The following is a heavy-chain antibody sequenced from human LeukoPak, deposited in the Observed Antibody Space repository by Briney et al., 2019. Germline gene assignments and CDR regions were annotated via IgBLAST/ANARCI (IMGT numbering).Heavy chain of an antibody. CDR1: GFNFNAAW. CDR2: LKSRGGGETA. J-gene: IGHJ6*03. V-gene: IGHV3-15*01. Sequence: PGGSLRLSCAVSGFNFNAAWMSWVRQAPGKGLEWVGRLKSRGGGETADYSAPVKGRFTVSRDDSKNTLYLQMNSLRVDDTAVYYCVKDISMVVGHYMDVWGKGTTVTVSS. D-gene: IGHD2-2*01. CDR3: VKDISMVVGHYMDV.